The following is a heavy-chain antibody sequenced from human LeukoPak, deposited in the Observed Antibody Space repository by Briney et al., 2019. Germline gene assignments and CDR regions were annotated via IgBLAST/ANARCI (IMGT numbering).Heavy chain of an antibody. J-gene: IGHJ4*02. CDR3: ARENDFWSGYTKTIDY. CDR1: GFTFSSYA. V-gene: IGHV3-30-3*01. Sequence: GGSLRLSCAASGFTFSSYAMHWVRQAPGKGLEWVAVISYDGSNKYYADSVKGRFTISRDNSKNTLYLQMNSLRAEDTAVYYCARENDFWSGYTKTIDYWAREPWSPSPQ. CDR2: ISYDGSNK. D-gene: IGHD3-3*01.